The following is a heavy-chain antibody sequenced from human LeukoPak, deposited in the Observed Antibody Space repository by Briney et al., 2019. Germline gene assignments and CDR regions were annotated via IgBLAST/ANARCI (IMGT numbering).Heavy chain of an antibody. Sequence: SETLSLTCTVSGGSISGSISSYYWSWIRQPAGKGLEWIGRIYISGSGSTNYNPSLKSRVTMSVDTSKNQFSLKLSSVTAADTAVYYCARDKRVAVAGTYIYYYYMDVWGNGTTVTISS. V-gene: IGHV4-4*07. CDR1: GGSISGSISSYY. CDR2: IYISGSGST. J-gene: IGHJ6*03. D-gene: IGHD6-19*01. CDR3: ARDKRVAVAGTYIYYYYMDV.